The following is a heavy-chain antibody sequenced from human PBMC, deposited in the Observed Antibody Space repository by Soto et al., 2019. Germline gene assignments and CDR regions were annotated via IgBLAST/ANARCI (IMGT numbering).Heavy chain of an antibody. Sequence: PGGSLRLSCAASGFTFDDYAMHWVRQAPGKGLEWVSGISWNSGSIGYADSVKGRFTISRDNAKNSLYLQMNSLRAEDTALYYCAKGARGWLRLMQNWFDPWGQGTLVTVSS. CDR2: ISWNSGSI. V-gene: IGHV3-9*01. CDR3: AKGARGWLRLMQNWFDP. J-gene: IGHJ5*02. CDR1: GFTFDDYA. D-gene: IGHD5-12*01.